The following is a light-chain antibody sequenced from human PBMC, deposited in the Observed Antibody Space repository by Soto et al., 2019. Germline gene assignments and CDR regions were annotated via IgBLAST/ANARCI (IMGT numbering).Light chain of an antibody. CDR1: QSLLHSHRYNY. Sequence: DIVLTQSPLSLPVIPGEPASISCTSSQSLLHSHRYNYLHWYLQKPGQSPQLLIFLGSNRASGVPDRFSGSGSGTRFTLKISRVETEDVGIYYCMQTLQTPYTFGHGTNLEIK. J-gene: IGKJ2*01. CDR2: LGS. V-gene: IGKV2-28*01. CDR3: MQTLQTPYT.